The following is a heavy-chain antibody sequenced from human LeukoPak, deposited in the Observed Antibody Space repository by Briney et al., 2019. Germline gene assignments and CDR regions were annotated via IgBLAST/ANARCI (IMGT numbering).Heavy chain of an antibody. CDR3: ASAGNPHYFDF. CDR1: GVSISSHY. CDR2: IYYTGST. V-gene: IGHV4-59*11. Sequence: SETLSLTCTVSGVSISSHYWSWIRQSPGEGLEWIGNIYYTGSTNYNPSLKSRVAISIDTSKTQFSLTLHSVTAADAAVYYCASAGNPHYFDFWGQGPLVTVSS. J-gene: IGHJ4*02.